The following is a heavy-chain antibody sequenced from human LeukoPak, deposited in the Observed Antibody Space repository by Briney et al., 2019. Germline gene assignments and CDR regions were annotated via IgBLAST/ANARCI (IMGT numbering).Heavy chain of an antibody. CDR2: INHSGNT. Sequence: PSETLSLTCTVSGGSISNTIYYWGWIRQPPGKGLEWIGEINHSGNTNYNPSLKSRVTISVDTSKNQFSLKLSSVTAADTAVYYCARDPFAVAVVSDYWGQGTLVTVSS. V-gene: IGHV4-39*07. J-gene: IGHJ4*02. CDR3: ARDPFAVAVVSDY. CDR1: GGSISNTIYY. D-gene: IGHD2-15*01.